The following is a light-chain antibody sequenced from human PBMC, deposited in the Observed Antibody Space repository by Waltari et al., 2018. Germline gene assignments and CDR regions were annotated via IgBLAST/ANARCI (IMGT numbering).Light chain of an antibody. CDR2: GAS. CDR1: QSIGRS. V-gene: IGKV3-20*01. J-gene: IGKJ1*01. CDR3: QKYERLPAT. Sequence: EVVLTPSPGTLSLSPGERVTLSCRASQSIGRSLVWYQQRPGQAPRLLIYGASIRATGVPDRFSGSGSGTDFSLTISRLDPEDFAVYFCQKYERLPATFGQGTKVEI.